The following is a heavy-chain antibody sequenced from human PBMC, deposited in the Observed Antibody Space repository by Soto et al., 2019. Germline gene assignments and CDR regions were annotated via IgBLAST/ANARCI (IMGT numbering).Heavy chain of an antibody. J-gene: IGHJ4*02. CDR2: XYYSGXT. CDR3: TRGPLGGYYFDY. Sequence: XXTLSLTCTVSCGSITSYYWSWIRQPPGKGLEWIGYXYYSGXTNYNHYLKSXXTISVDTXXNQFYLKLSSVTAADTAVYYCTRGPLGGYYFDYWGQGTLVTVSS. V-gene: IGHV4-59*01. CDR1: CGSITSYY. D-gene: IGHD2-15*01.